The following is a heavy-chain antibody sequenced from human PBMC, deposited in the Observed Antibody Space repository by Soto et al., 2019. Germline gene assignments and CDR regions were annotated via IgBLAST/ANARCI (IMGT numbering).Heavy chain of an antibody. CDR3: SKDTHSTRYNYFDY. CDR1: GFTFDDYA. Sequence: HPGGSLRLSCAASGFTFDDYAMHWVRQAPGKGLEWVSGISWNSGSIGYADSVKGRFTISRDNAKNSLYLQMNSLRAEDTALYYCSKDTHSTRYNYFDYWGQGTLVTVSS. D-gene: IGHD6-13*01. V-gene: IGHV3-9*01. J-gene: IGHJ4*02. CDR2: ISWNSGSI.